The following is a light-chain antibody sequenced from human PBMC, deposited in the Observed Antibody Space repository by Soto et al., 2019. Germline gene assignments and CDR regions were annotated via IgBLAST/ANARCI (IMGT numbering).Light chain of an antibody. CDR1: QSVRSNH. V-gene: IGKV3-20*01. CDR2: GAS. CDR3: QQYGSSPLT. Sequence: EIVLTQSAGSLSLSPGERATLSCRASQSVRSNHLAWYQQKPGQAPRLLIYGASSRATGIPDRFSGSGSGTDFTLTISRLEPEDFAVYYCQQYGSSPLTFGGGTKVEIK. J-gene: IGKJ4*01.